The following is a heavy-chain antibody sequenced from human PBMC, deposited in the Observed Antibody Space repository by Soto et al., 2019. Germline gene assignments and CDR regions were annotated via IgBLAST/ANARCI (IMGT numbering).Heavy chain of an antibody. V-gene: IGHV4-30-4*01. J-gene: IGHJ5*02. CDR2: IYYSGST. CDR1: CGSISSGDYY. Sequence: SETLSLTCTVSCGSISSGDYYWSWVRQPPGKGLEWIGYIYYSGSTYYNPSLKSRVTISVDTSKNQFSLKLSSVTAADTAVYYCARVGYSYGELDPWGQGTLVTVSS. CDR3: ARVGYSYGELDP. D-gene: IGHD5-18*01.